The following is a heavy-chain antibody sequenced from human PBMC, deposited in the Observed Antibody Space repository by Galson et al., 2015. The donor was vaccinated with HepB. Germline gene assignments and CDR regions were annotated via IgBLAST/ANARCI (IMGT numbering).Heavy chain of an antibody. V-gene: IGHV3-33*01. Sequence: SLRLSCAASGFTFSRYGMHWVRQAPGKGLERVAAIWFDGSATFYRDSVKGRFSISRDDSKNILYLQMNSLRAEDTAVYSRARDAPFDSSGWTNWFDPWGQGTLVTVSS. CDR1: GFTFSRYG. CDR2: IWFDGSAT. D-gene: IGHD6-19*01. J-gene: IGHJ5*02. CDR3: ARDAPFDSSGWTNWFDP.